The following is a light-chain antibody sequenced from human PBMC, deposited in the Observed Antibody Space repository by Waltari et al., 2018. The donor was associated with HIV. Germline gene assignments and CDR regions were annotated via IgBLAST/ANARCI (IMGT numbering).Light chain of an antibody. V-gene: IGLV1-47*01. J-gene: IGLJ1*01. Sequence: QSVLTQPPSASGTPGQRVTISCSGSSSNIGRYYVYWYQQLPGRAPKLLIDRNNQRPSGGADRVAGSKSGTSASLAISGLRSEDEADYYCAAWNDSLSGYVFGTGTKVTV. CDR3: AAWNDSLSGYV. CDR2: RNN. CDR1: SSNIGRYY.